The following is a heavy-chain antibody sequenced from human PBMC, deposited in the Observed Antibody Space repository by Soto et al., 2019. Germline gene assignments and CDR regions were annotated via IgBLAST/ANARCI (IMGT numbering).Heavy chain of an antibody. J-gene: IGHJ6*02. V-gene: IGHV1-3*01. CDR1: GYTFTSYA. CDR2: INAGNGNT. CDR3: ARDRIVVVVAAYYYGMDV. Sequence: QVQLVQSGAEVKKPGASVKVSCKASGYTFTSYAMHWVRQAPGQRLEWMGWINAGNGNTKYSRKFQGRVTITRDTSASTAYMELSSLRSEDTAVYYCARDRIVVVVAAYYYGMDVWGQGTTVTVSS. D-gene: IGHD2-15*01.